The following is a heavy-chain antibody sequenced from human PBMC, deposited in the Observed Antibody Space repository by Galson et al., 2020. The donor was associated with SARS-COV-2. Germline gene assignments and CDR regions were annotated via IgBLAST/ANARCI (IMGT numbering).Heavy chain of an antibody. D-gene: IGHD6-19*01. CDR3: ARDGKSSRGWAFDY. J-gene: IGHJ4*02. CDR2: IFFDGSEK. V-gene: IGHV3-33*01. Sequence: GGSLILSCAASGFTFSDHAMHWVRQAPGKGLEWVAQIFFDGSEKYYGDSVRGRFTISRDSSKNTVYLQMNNLRVEDTAVDYCARDGKSSRGWAFDYWGQGTLLTVSS. CDR1: GFTFSDHA.